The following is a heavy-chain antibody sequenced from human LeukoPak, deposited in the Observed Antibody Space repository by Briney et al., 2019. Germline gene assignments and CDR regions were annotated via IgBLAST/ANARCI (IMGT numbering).Heavy chain of an antibody. J-gene: IGHJ4*02. Sequence: PGGSLRLSCVASGFTFSNYGMSWVRQAPGKGLEWVSSIFPSGGEIHYADSVRGRFTISRDNSKSTLSLQMNSLRAEDTAVYYCAKDRGYCTSTTCYALHYFDYWGQGTLVTVSS. CDR3: AKDRGYCTSTTCYALHYFDY. V-gene: IGHV3-23*01. CDR2: IFPSGGEI. D-gene: IGHD2-2*01. CDR1: GFTFSNYG.